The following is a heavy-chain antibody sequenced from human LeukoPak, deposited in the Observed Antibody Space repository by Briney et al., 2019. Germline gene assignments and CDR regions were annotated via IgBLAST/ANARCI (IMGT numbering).Heavy chain of an antibody. V-gene: IGHV4-4*07. CDR1: PASIRSTY. J-gene: IGHJ4*02. CDR3: ARDSYFGSGSYYIDY. D-gene: IGHD3-10*01. CDR2: GSTSGST. Sequence: KPSETLSLTCDALPASIRSTYWSSIRQPAGKGLEWIGRGSTSGSTNYNPSLKSRVTMSVETSKNQFSLKLSSVTAAVTAVYCFARDSYFGSGSYYIDYWGQGTLVTVSS.